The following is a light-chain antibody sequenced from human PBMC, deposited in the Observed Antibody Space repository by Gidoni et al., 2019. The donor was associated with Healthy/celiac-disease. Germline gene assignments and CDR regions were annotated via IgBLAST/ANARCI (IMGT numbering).Light chain of an antibody. CDR3: QVWDSSSDHPGVV. Sequence: SYVLTQPPSVSVAPGQTARITCGGNNIGSKSVHWYQQKPGQAPVLVVYDDSGRPSGIPERFSGSNSGNTATLTISRVEAGDEADYYCQVWDSSSDHPGVVFGGGTKLTVL. CDR1: NIGSKS. J-gene: IGLJ2*01. CDR2: DDS. V-gene: IGLV3-21*02.